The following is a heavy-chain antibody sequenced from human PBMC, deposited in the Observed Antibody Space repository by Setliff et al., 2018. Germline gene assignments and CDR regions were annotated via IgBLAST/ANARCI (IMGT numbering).Heavy chain of an antibody. CDR1: GGSISSSGYF. Sequence: PSETLSLTCTVSGGSISSSGYFWSWIRQAPGRGLEWIGEINDRGSTHYNPSLKSRVTISIDTSKNQFSLKLTSVTAADTAVYYCEREGFYCTNGVCYRPFDYWGQGTLVTVSS. J-gene: IGHJ4*02. CDR3: EREGFYCTNGVCYRPFDY. CDR2: INDRGST. V-gene: IGHV4-39*07. D-gene: IGHD2-8*01.